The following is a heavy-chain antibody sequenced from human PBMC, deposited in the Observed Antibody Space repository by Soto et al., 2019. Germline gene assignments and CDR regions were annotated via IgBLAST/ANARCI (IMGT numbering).Heavy chain of an antibody. Sequence: EVQLVESGGGLVQPGGSLRLSCVASGFTFSGYWMHWVRQAPGKGLVWVSRISTEGTTTNYADSVEGGFTISRDNARNTLYLQVNSLRAEDAAVYYCARDYWAQVDHWGQGTLVTVSS. J-gene: IGHJ4*02. V-gene: IGHV3-74*01. CDR3: ARDYWAQVDH. CDR2: ISTEGTTT. CDR1: GFTFSGYW. D-gene: IGHD2-8*02.